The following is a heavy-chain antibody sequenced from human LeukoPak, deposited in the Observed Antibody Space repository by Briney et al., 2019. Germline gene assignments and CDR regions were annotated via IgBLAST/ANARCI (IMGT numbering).Heavy chain of an antibody. CDR3: AKVGSWYPVFDY. V-gene: IGHV3-30*18. CDR2: ISYDGSNK. CDR1: GFTFSSYG. Sequence: GGSLRLSCAASGFTFSSYGMHWVRQAPGKGLEWVTVISYDGSNKYYADSVKGRFTISRDNSKNTLYLQMNSLRAEDTAVYYCAKVGSWYPVFDYWGQGTLVTASS. D-gene: IGHD6-13*01. J-gene: IGHJ4*02.